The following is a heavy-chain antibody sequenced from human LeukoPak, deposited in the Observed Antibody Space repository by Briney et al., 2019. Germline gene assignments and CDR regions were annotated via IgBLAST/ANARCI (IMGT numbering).Heavy chain of an antibody. CDR1: GGSISSGGYY. J-gene: IGHJ4*02. V-gene: IGHV4-30-2*01. Sequence: PSQTLSLTCTVSGGSISSGGYYWSWIRQPPGKGLEWIGYIYHSGSTYYNPSLKSRVTISVDRSKNQFSLKLSSVTAADTAVYYCARYAFGELLDDYWGQGTLVTVSS. CDR2: IYHSGST. CDR3: ARYAFGELLDDY. D-gene: IGHD3-10*01.